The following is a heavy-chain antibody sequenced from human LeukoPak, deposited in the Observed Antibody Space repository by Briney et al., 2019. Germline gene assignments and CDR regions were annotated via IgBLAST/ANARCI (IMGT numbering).Heavy chain of an antibody. D-gene: IGHD3-10*01. CDR2: IYYTGST. CDR3: ARILHGSGSYSKTGLDY. CDR1: DGSIVSGGYY. V-gene: IGHV4-31*03. J-gene: IGHJ4*02. Sequence: KSSQTLSLTCTVSDGSIVSGGYYWSWIRQHPGKGLEWIGYIYYTGSTYYNPSLESRLSISVDTPKNQFSLRLTSVTVADTAVYYCARILHGSGSYSKTGLDYWGQGTLVTVSS.